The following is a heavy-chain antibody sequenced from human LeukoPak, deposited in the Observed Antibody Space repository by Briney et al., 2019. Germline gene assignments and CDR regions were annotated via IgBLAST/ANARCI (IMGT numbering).Heavy chain of an antibody. V-gene: IGHV3-30*18. Sequence: GGSLRLSCAASGFTFSSYGMHWVRQAPGKGLEWVAVISYDGSNKYYADSVKGRFTISRDNSKNTLYLQMNSLRAEDTAVYYCAKEVVSGWTTDAFDIWGQGTMVTVSS. J-gene: IGHJ3*02. CDR2: ISYDGSNK. CDR3: AKEVVSGWTTDAFDI. CDR1: GFTFSSYG. D-gene: IGHD6-19*01.